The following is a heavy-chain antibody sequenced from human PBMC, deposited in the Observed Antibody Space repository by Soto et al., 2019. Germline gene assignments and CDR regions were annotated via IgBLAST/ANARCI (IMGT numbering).Heavy chain of an antibody. J-gene: IGHJ6*02. V-gene: IGHV3-30-3*01. Sequence: QVQLVESGGGVVQPGRSLRLSCAASGFTFSSYAMHWVRQAPGKGLEWVAVILSDGSNKWYVDYEKGRFTISRDNSKNTLYLQMNSLRAEDTAVYYCARDVFQEDVWGQGTTVTVSS. CDR1: GFTFSSYA. CDR3: ARDVFQEDV. CDR2: ILSDGSNK.